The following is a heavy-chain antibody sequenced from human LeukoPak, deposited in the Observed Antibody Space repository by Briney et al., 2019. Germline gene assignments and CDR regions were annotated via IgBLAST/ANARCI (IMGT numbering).Heavy chain of an antibody. CDR2: IHSSATYI. Sequence: GGSLRLSCAASGFLFGGHAMVWIRQAPGKGLECVSSIHSSATYITYADSVRGRFTISRDNDKNSLFLDMNDLRAEDTAVYYCARAAIRVDFFDSWGQGTLVAVSS. V-gene: IGHV3-21*06. CDR1: GFLFGGHA. CDR3: ARAAIRVDFFDS. J-gene: IGHJ4*02. D-gene: IGHD2-2*01.